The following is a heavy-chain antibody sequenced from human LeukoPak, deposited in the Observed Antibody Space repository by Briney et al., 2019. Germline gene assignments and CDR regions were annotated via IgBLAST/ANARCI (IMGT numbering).Heavy chain of an antibody. CDR2: IYYSGST. D-gene: IGHD3-16*01. V-gene: IGHV4-61*01. J-gene: IGHJ6*02. Sequence: SETLSLTCTVSGGSVSSGSYYWSWIRQPPGKGLEWIGYIYYSGSTNYNPSLKSRVTISVDTSKNQFSLKLSSVTAADTAVYYCARDRTHGDYVVESYYGMDVWGQGTTVTVSS. CDR1: GGSVSSGSYY. CDR3: ARDRTHGDYVVESYYGMDV.